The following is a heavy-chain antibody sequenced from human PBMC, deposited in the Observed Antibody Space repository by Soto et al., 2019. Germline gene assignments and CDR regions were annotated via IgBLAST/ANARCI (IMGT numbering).Heavy chain of an antibody. D-gene: IGHD3-22*01. J-gene: IGHJ5*01. Sequence: ASVKVSCKASGYTFTSYYIHWGRQAPGQGLEWMGIINPSAGSTSYAQKFQGRVTMTRDTSTSTVYMELSSLRSEDMAVYYCARDGSGYYDNWLDCWGRGPLVVVCS. CDR2: INPSAGST. V-gene: IGHV1-46*01. CDR3: ARDGSGYYDNWLDC. CDR1: GYTFTSYY.